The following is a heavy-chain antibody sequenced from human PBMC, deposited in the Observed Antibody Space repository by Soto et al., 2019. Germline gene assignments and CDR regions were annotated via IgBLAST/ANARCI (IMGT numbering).Heavy chain of an antibody. D-gene: IGHD2-2*01. CDR3: AKDTSSQQDIVVVPAAMGGDY. CDR1: GFTFSSYA. V-gene: IGHV3-23*01. Sequence: GGSLRLSCAASGFTFSSYAMSWVRQAPGKGLEWVSAISGSGGSTYYADSVKGRFTISRDNSKNTLYLQMNSLRAEDTAVYYCAKDTSSQQDIVVVPAAMGGDYWGQGTLVTVSS. J-gene: IGHJ4*02. CDR2: ISGSGGST.